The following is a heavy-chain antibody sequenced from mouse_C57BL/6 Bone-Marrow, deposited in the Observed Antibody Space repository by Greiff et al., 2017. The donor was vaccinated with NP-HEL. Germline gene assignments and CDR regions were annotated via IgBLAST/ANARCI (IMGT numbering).Heavy chain of an antibody. V-gene: IGHV5-12*01. Sequence: EVMLVESGGGLVQPGGSLKLSCAASGFTFSDYYMYWVRQTPEKRLEWVAYISNGGGSTYYPDTVKGRFTISRDNAKNTLYLQMSRLKSEDTAMYYCARGDYYGSTFAYWGQGTLVTVSA. J-gene: IGHJ3*01. CDR2: ISNGGGST. D-gene: IGHD1-1*01. CDR1: GFTFSDYY. CDR3: ARGDYYGSTFAY.